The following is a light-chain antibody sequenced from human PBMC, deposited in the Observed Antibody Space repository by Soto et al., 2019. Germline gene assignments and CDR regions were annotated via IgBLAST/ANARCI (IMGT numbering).Light chain of an antibody. V-gene: IGKV1-9*01. J-gene: IGKJ2*01. CDR2: AAS. CDR1: QDVSSY. Sequence: QMTQSPSSLSASVGDRVTITCRASQDVSSYLVWYQHKPGKAPELLIYAASTLQSGVPLRFSGSGSGTEFTLTISSLQPEDFATYYCQQLSYYPRTFGQGTKLDIK. CDR3: QQLSYYPRT.